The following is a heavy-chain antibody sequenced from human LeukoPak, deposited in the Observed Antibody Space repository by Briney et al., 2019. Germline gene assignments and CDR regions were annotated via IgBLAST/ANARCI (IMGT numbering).Heavy chain of an antibody. CDR1: GGSISSYY. V-gene: IGHV4-4*07. CDR3: ARGLEYSYGYQFDF. CDR2: IYPSGST. J-gene: IGHJ4*02. Sequence: SETLSLTCTVSGGSISSYYWSWIRQPAGKGLEWIGRIYPSGSTNYNPSPKSRVTMSVDTSKNQFSLKLTSVTAVDTAVYYCARGLEYSYGYQFDFWGQGTLVTVSS. D-gene: IGHD5-18*01.